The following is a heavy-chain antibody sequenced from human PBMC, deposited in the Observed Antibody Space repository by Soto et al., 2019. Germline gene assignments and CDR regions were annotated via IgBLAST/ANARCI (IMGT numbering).Heavy chain of an antibody. J-gene: IGHJ4*02. CDR3: ARESEDLTSNFDY. V-gene: IGHV3-21*06. CDR1: GLTFTRYS. CDR2: ISSTTNYI. Sequence: GGSLRLSCAASGLTFTRYSRNCVRQAPGKGLEWVSSISSTTNYIYYGDSMKGRFTISRDNAKNSLYLEMNSLRAEDTAVYYCARESEDLTSNFDYWGQGTMVTVSS.